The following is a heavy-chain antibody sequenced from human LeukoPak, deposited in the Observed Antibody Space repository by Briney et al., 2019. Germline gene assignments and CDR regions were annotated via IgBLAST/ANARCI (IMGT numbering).Heavy chain of an antibody. Sequence: SETLSLTCAVYGGSFSGYYWSWIRQPPGKGLEWIGEINHSGSTNYNPSLKSRVSISVDTSKNQFSLKLSSVTAADTAVYYCARVDTAMVIRGFDPWGQGTLVTVSS. V-gene: IGHV4-34*01. D-gene: IGHD5-18*01. J-gene: IGHJ5*02. CDR2: INHSGST. CDR1: GGSFSGYY. CDR3: ARVDTAMVIRGFDP.